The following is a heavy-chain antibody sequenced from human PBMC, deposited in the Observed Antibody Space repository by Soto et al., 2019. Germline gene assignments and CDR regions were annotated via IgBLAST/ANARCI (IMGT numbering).Heavy chain of an antibody. J-gene: IGHJ2*01. CDR2: IRSKANNYAT. CDR3: ARHALQYCGGDCYLLPYFNR. V-gene: IGHV3-73*02. D-gene: IGHD2-21*02. Sequence: EVQLVESGGGLVQPGGSLKLSCAASGFTFSGSAMHWVRQASGKGLEWVGRIRSKANNYATVYAASVKGRFTISRDDSTNTAHLQMNSLKTEDTAVYYCARHALQYCGGDCYLLPYFNRCGRGTLVTVSS. CDR1: GFTFSGSA.